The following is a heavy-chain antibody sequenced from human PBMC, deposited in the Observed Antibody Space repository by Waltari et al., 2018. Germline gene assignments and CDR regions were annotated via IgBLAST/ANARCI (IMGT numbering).Heavy chain of an antibody. CDR1: GGSIRSHY. D-gene: IGHD3-3*01. V-gene: IGHV4-59*11. CDR3: ARQARYDFWSYYYMDV. CDR2: IYYSGST. Sequence: QVQLQESGPGLVKPSETLSLTCTVSGGSIRSHYWSWIRQPPGKGLEWIGYIYYSGSTNYNPSLKSRVTISVDTSKNQFSLKLSSVTAADTAVYYCARQARYDFWSYYYMDVWGKGTTVTVSS. J-gene: IGHJ6*03.